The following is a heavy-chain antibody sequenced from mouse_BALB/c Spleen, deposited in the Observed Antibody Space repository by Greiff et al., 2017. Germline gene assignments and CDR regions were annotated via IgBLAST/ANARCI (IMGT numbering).Heavy chain of an antibody. CDR2: ISSGGSYT. D-gene: IGHD4-1*01. J-gene: IGHJ4*01. V-gene: IGHV5-6*02. Sequence: EVKVEESGGDLVKPGGSLKLSCAASGFTFSSYGMSWVRQTPDKRLEWVATISSGGSYTYYPDSVKGRFTIARDNTTNTLYLQISSLKSEDTAMCYSAGHGTETNAMDYWGQGTSVTVSS. CDR3: AGHGTETNAMDY. CDR1: GFTFSSYG.